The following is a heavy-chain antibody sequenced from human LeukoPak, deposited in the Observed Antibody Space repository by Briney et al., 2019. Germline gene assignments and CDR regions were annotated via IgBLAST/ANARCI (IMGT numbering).Heavy chain of an antibody. CDR2: ISAYNGNT. V-gene: IGHV1-18*01. CDR3: ARGCSGGSCYSSPAEYFQH. J-gene: IGHJ1*01. D-gene: IGHD2-15*01. CDR1: GYTSTSYG. Sequence: ASVKVSCKASGYTSTSYGISWVRQAPGQGLEWMGWISAYNGNTNYAQKLQGRVTMTTDTSTSTAYMELRSLRSDDTAVYYCARGCSGGSCYSSPAEYFQHWGQGTLVTVSS.